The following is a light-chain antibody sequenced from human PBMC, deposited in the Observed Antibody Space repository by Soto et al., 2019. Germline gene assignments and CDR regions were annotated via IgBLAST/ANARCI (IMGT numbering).Light chain of an antibody. CDR2: GAS. CDR3: HHYGDSET. J-gene: IGKJ1*01. CDR1: QSVSIS. Sequence: EIVLTQSPGTLSLSPGETATLSCRASQSVSISLAWYQQKPGQAPRLLIYGASSRATGITDRFTGSGSGTDFTLTISRLEPEDFAVYYCHHYGDSETFGQGTRVEV. V-gene: IGKV3-20*01.